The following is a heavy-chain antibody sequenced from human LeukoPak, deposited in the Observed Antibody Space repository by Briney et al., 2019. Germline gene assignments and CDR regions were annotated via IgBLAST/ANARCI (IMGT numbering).Heavy chain of an antibody. Sequence: PGGSLRLSCAASGFTFDDYAMHWVRQAPGKGLEWVSGISWNSGSIGYADSVKGRFTISRDNAKNSLYLQMNSLRAEDTALYYCAKDILRGSSGPPDYWGQGTLVTVSS. J-gene: IGHJ4*02. CDR3: AKDILRGSSGPPDY. CDR2: ISWNSGSI. D-gene: IGHD6-19*01. CDR1: GFTFDDYA. V-gene: IGHV3-9*01.